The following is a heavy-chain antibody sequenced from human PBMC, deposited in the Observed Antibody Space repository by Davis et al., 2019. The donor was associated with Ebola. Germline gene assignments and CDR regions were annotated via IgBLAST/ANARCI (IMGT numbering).Heavy chain of an antibody. CDR1: GFTFGDYA. Sequence: PGGSLRLSCAASGFTFGDYAMSWFRQAPGKGLEWVAFIRRKAYSGTTEYAASVKGRFTISRDDSKSIAYLQMNSLKTEDTAVYYCTRDRVQGVGYFDYWGQGTLVTVSS. CDR3: TRDRVQGVGYFDY. J-gene: IGHJ4*02. CDR2: IRRKAYSGTT. V-gene: IGHV3-49*03. D-gene: IGHD3-10*01.